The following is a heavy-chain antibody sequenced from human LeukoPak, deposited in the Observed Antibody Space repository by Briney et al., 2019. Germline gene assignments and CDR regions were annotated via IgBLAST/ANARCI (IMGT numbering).Heavy chain of an antibody. CDR1: GYTFTSYD. V-gene: IGHV1-8*01. CDR2: MNPNSGNT. Sequence: GASVKVSCKASGYTFTSYDINWVRQATGQGLEWMGWMNPNSGNTGYAQKFQGRVTMTRDTSTSTVYMELSSLRSEDTAVYYCARDPLNSGSYSSGFDYWGQGTLVTVSS. J-gene: IGHJ4*02. D-gene: IGHD1-26*01. CDR3: ARDPLNSGSYSSGFDY.